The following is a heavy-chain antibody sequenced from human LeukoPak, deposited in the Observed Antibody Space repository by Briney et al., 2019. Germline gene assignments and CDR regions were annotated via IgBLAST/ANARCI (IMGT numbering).Heavy chain of an antibody. CDR1: GGSISSSSYY. CDR2: IYYSGST. V-gene: IGHV4-39*01. J-gene: IGHJ6*03. CDR3: ASSTQYYYYYYMDV. D-gene: IGHD2-2*01. Sequence: SVTLSLTSTVSGGSISSSSYYWGWIRQPPGKGLEWIGSIYYSGSTYYNPSLKSRVTMSVDTSKNQFSLKLSSVTAADTAVYYCASSTQYYYYYYMDVWGKGTTVTVSS.